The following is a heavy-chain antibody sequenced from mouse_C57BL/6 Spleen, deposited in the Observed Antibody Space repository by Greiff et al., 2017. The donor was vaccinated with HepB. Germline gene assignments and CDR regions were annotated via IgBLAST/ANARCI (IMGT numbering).Heavy chain of an antibody. CDR1: GYSITSGYY. CDR3: ARVDDGYPDY. J-gene: IGHJ2*01. V-gene: IGHV3-6*01. D-gene: IGHD2-3*01. CDR2: ISYDGSN. Sequence: EVKLQESGPGLVKPSQSLSLTCSVTGYSITSGYYWNWIRQFPGNKLEWMGYISYDGSNNYNPSLKNRISITRDTSKNQFFLKLNSVTTEDTATYYCARVDDGYPDYWGQGTTLTVSS.